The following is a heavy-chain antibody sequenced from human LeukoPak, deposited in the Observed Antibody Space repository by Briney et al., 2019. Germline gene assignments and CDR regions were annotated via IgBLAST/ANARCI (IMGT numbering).Heavy chain of an antibody. CDR2: IYTSGST. Sequence: SETLSLTCTVSGGSISSYYWSWIRQPAGKGLEWIGRIYTSGSTNYNPSLKSRVTISVDKSKNQFSLKPSSVTAADTAVYYCARDREVGSSWGPFDYWGQGTLVTVSS. CDR1: GGSISSYY. J-gene: IGHJ4*02. D-gene: IGHD6-13*01. CDR3: ARDREVGSSWGPFDY. V-gene: IGHV4-4*07.